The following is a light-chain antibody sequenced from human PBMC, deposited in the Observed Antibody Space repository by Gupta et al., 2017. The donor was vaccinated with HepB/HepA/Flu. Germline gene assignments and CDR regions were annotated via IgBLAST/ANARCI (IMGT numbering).Light chain of an antibody. CDR1: SSNVGSNN. V-gene: IGLV1-44*01. Sequence: HSVPTQSTSISGTPGQRLTISCSGSSSNVGSNNVNWYQQLPGTPPKLLIYYNDERPSGVPDRISGSKSGTSASLAISGLQSEDEADYYCAAWDTSLNAVVFGGGTKLTVL. J-gene: IGLJ2*01. CDR2: YND. CDR3: AAWDTSLNAVV.